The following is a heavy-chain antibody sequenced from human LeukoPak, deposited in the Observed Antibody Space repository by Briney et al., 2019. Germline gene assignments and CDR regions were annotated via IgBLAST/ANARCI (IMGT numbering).Heavy chain of an antibody. CDR2: INPNSGGT. Sequence: GASVKVSCKASGYTFTGYYMHWVRQAPGQGLEWMGWINPNSGGTNYAQKFQGRVTMTRDTSISKAYMELSRLRSDDTAVYYCARDLGYCSGGSCYSGAFDIWGQGTMVTVSS. V-gene: IGHV1-2*02. CDR3: ARDLGYCSGGSCYSGAFDI. J-gene: IGHJ3*02. D-gene: IGHD2-15*01. CDR1: GYTFTGYY.